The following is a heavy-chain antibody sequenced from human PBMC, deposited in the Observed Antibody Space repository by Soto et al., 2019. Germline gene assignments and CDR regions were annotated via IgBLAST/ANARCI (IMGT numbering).Heavy chain of an antibody. CDR3: ARARLYCSSTSCYTSIYYYYGMDV. D-gene: IGHD2-2*02. Sequence: ASVKVSCKASGYTFTSYAMHWVRQAPGQRLEWMGWINAGNGNTKYSQKLQGRVTITRDTSASTAYMELSSLRSEDTAVYYCARARLYCSSTSCYTSIYYYYGMDVRGQGTTVTVSS. V-gene: IGHV1-3*01. CDR1: GYTFTSYA. J-gene: IGHJ6*02. CDR2: INAGNGNT.